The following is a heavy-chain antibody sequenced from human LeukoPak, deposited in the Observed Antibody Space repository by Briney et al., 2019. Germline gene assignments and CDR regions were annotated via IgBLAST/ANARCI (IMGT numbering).Heavy chain of an antibody. V-gene: IGHV3-23*01. D-gene: IGHD5-24*01. J-gene: IGHJ4*02. CDR2: ISSSGSGGST. Sequence: GGSLRLSCAASGFAFSSSAMSWVRQAPGKGLEWVSNISSSGSGGSTYYADSVKGRFTISRDNSKNTLYLQMNSLRAEDTAVYYCAKSGYNRFDYWGQGTLVTVSS. CDR3: AKSGYNRFDY. CDR1: GFAFSSSA.